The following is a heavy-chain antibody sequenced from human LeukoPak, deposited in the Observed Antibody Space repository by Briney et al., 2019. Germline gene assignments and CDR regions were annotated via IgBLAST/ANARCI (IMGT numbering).Heavy chain of an antibody. CDR2: INTNTGNP. D-gene: IGHD5-18*01. Sequence: ASVKVSCKASGYTFTSYAMNWVRQAPGQGLEWMGWINTNTGNPTYAQGFTGRFVFSLDTSVSTAYLQIGSLKAEDTAVYYCARSGYSYTYYYYYGMDVWGQGTTVTVSS. CDR1: GYTFTSYA. J-gene: IGHJ6*02. CDR3: ARSGYSYTYYYYYGMDV. V-gene: IGHV7-4-1*01.